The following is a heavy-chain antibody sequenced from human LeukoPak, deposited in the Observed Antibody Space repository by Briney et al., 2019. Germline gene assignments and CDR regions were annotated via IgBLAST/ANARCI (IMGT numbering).Heavy chain of an antibody. CDR3: ARTTEGGYTYDYFYYYYMDV. CDR1: GGSISSYY. D-gene: IGHD5-18*01. J-gene: IGHJ6*03. CDR2: IYYSGST. Sequence: SETLSLTCTVSGGSISSYYWSWIRQPPGKGLEWIGYIYYSGSTNYNPSLKSRVTISADTSKNQFSLKLSSVTAADTAVYYCARTTEGGYTYDYFYYYYMDVWGKGTTVTISS. V-gene: IGHV4-59*01.